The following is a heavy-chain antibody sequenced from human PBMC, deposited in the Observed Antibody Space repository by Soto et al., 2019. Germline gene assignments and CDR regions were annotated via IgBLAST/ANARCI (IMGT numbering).Heavy chain of an antibody. CDR2: IYYSGST. Sequence: PSETLSLTGTVAGYSGSSYSWNWIRQPPGRGLEWIGYIYYSGSTNYNPSPNSRVTISVDTSKNQFSLNLRYVTAADTAVYYCAGRRQPDRTTNQAKWFD. V-gene: IGHV4-59*08. D-gene: IGHD1-7*01. J-gene: IGHJ5*01. CDR1: GYSGSSYS. CDR3: AGRRQPDRTTNQAKWFD.